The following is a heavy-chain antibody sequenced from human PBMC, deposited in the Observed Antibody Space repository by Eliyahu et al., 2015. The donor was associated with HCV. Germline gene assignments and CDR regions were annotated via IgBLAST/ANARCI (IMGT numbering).Heavy chain of an antibody. D-gene: IGHD6-19*01. Sequence: EVQLVESGGGLVQPGGSLXLSCAASGFXFXSYNMNWVRQAPGKGLEWVSYISSSSSTIYYADSVKGRFTISRDNAKNSLYLQMNSLRAEDTAVYYCARGRTVAGTGYYGMDVWGQGTTVTVSS. CDR1: GFXFXSYN. V-gene: IGHV3-48*01. CDR3: ARGRTVAGTGYYGMDV. CDR2: ISSSSSTI. J-gene: IGHJ6*02.